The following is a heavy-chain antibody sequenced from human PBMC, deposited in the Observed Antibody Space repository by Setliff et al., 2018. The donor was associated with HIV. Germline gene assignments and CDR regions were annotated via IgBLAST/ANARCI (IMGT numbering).Heavy chain of an antibody. D-gene: IGHD6-13*01. Sequence: GASVKVSCKASGYTFTSYDINWVRQATGQGLEWMGWMNPNSGNTGYAQKFQGRVTMTRNTSISTAYMELSSLRSEDTAVYYCARGSSYSSSWYVFRPQALNDAFDIWAQGTMVTV. CDR1: GYTFTSYD. CDR2: MNPNSGNT. J-gene: IGHJ3*02. CDR3: ARGSSYSSSWYVFRPQALNDAFDI. V-gene: IGHV1-8*02.